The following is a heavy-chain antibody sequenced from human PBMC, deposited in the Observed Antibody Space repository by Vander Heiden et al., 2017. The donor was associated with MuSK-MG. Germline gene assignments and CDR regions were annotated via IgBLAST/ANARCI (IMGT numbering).Heavy chain of an antibody. J-gene: IGHJ4*02. CDR3: VGRGYCSGGSCYLDY. D-gene: IGHD2-15*01. CDR2: ISSNGGST. CDR1: RFTFSTYA. Sequence: EVQLVESGGGLVQPGGSLRLCCSASRFTFSTYAMHWVRQAPGKGLEYVSAISSNGGSTYYADSVKGRFTISRDNSKNTLYLQMSSLRAEDTAVYYCVGRGYCSGGSCYLDYWGQGTLVTVSS. V-gene: IGHV3-64D*06.